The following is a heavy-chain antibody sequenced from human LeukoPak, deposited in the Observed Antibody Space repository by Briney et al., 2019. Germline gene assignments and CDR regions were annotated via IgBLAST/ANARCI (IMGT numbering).Heavy chain of an antibody. D-gene: IGHD6-6*01. CDR2: IIPILGIA. Sequence: SVKVSCKASGGTFSSYAISWVRQAPGQGLEWMGRIIPILGIANYAQKFQGRVTITADKSTSTAYMELSSLRSEDMAVYYCARRGSSVDYWGQGTLVTVSS. J-gene: IGHJ4*02. CDR3: ARRGSSVDY. CDR1: GGTFSSYA. V-gene: IGHV1-69*04.